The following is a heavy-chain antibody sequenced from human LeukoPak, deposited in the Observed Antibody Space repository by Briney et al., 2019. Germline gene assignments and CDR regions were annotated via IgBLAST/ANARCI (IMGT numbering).Heavy chain of an antibody. D-gene: IGHD5-24*01. V-gene: IGHV6-1*01. CDR3: TRGAPVGSSREFDY. CDR1: GDSVSSNSAA. Sequence: SQTLSLTCDISGDSVSSNSAAWNWIRQSPLRGLEWLGRTYYRSKWYNDYAVSVRSRITINPDTSKNQFSLQLNSVAPEDTAVYYCTRGAPVGSSREFDYWGQGTLVTVSS. J-gene: IGHJ4*02. CDR2: TYYRSKWYN.